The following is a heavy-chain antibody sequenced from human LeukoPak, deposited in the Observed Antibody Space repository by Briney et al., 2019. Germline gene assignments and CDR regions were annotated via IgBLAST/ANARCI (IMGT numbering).Heavy chain of an antibody. CDR1: GFTFSNSW. J-gene: IGHJ4*02. Sequence: PGGSLRLSCAASGFTFSNSWMDWVRQAPGKGLEWVANINQDGSEKYYVDSVKGRFTISRDNAKNSLYLQMNSLRPEDTAVYYCAGATKWLAHDFWGQGILVTVSS. CDR2: INQDGSEK. V-gene: IGHV3-7*05. CDR3: AGATKWLAHDF. D-gene: IGHD6-19*01.